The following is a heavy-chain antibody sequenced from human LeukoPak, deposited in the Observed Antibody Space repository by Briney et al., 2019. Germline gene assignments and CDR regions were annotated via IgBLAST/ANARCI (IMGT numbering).Heavy chain of an antibody. J-gene: IGHJ4*02. Sequence: GGSLRLSCAASGFTVSTNYMNWVRQAPGKGLEWVSVLYSGGSTSYADSVKGRFTISRDNSKNTLYLQMDSLRAEDTAVYYCAREIFCITSSCYRGLDYWGQGTLVTVSS. D-gene: IGHD2-2*01. CDR3: AREIFCITSSCYRGLDY. V-gene: IGHV3-66*01. CDR2: LYSGGST. CDR1: GFTVSTNY.